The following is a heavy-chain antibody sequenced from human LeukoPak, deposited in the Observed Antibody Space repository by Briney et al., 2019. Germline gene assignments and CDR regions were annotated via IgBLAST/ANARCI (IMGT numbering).Heavy chain of an antibody. CDR2: IRYDGSIR. D-gene: IGHD1-26*01. CDR1: GFTFSSYG. Sequence: GGSLRLSCAASGFTFSSYGMHWVRQAPGKGLEWVAFIRYDGSIRYFADSVKGRFTISRDNSKNTLYLQMNSLRAEDTAVYYCAKSGTWELLPYWGQGTLVTVSS. CDR3: AKSGTWELLPY. V-gene: IGHV3-30*02. J-gene: IGHJ4*02.